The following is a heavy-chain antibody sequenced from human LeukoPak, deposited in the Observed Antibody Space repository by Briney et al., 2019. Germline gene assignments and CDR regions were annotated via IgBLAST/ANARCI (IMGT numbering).Heavy chain of an antibody. CDR1: GFTFSSYA. CDR2: ISSNGGST. V-gene: IGHV3-64*01. CDR3: ARERGDSGYVDS. D-gene: IGHD5-12*01. J-gene: IGHJ4*02. Sequence: GGSLRLSCAASGFTFSSYAMHWVRQAPGKGLEYVSAISSNGGSTYYANSVKGRFTISRDNSKNTLYLQMGSLRAEDTAVYYCARERGDSGYVDSWGQGTLVTVSS.